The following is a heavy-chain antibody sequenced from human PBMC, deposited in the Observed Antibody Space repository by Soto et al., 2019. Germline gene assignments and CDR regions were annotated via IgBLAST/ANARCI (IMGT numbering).Heavy chain of an antibody. J-gene: IGHJ4*02. CDR1: GFTFSSYA. CDR2: ISGSGGST. D-gene: IGHD2-2*02. CDR3: AEGGLYPTKYFDY. V-gene: IGHV3-23*01. Sequence: EVQLLESGGGLVQPGGSLRLSCAASGFTFSSYAMSWVRQAPGKGLEWVSAISGSGGSTYYADSVKGRFTISRDNSKNTLYLQMNSLRAEDTAVYYCAEGGLYPTKYFDYWGQGTLVTVSS.